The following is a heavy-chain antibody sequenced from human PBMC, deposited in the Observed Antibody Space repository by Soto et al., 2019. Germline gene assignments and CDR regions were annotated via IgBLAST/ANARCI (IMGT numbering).Heavy chain of an antibody. Sequence: QVQLVESGGGLVKPGGSLRLSCAASGFTFSDYYMSWIRQAPGKGLEWVSYIGSSSTYTNYADSVKGRFTISRDDAKHSLYLQMNSLRAEDTAVYYCARGAAVSSYYYYYGMDVWGQGTTVAVSS. CDR3: ARGAAVSSYYYYYGMDV. CDR2: IGSSSTYT. V-gene: IGHV3-11*05. J-gene: IGHJ6*02. CDR1: GFTFSDYY. D-gene: IGHD6-13*01.